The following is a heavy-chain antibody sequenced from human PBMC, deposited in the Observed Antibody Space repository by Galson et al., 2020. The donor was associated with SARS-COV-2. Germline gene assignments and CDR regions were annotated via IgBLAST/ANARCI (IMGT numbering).Heavy chain of an antibody. Sequence: GGSLRLSCAASGFTFSSYSMNWVRQAPGKGLEWVSSISSSSSYIYYADSVKGRFTISRDNAKNSLYLQMNSLRAEDTAVYYCARDKMTTVTTGLFDPGGQGTLVTVSS. D-gene: IGHD4-17*01. CDR3: ARDKMTTVTTGLFDP. CDR2: ISSSSSYI. CDR1: GFTFSSYS. J-gene: IGHJ5*02. V-gene: IGHV3-21*01.